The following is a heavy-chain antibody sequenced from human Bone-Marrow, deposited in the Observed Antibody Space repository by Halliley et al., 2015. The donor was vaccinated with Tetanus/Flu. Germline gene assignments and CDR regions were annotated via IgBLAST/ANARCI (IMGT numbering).Heavy chain of an antibody. Sequence: QVQLVQSGAEVKKPGASVKVSCKASGYTFSSNYLHWGRQAPGQGLGWMGVINPSTDGTTYAPKFQGRIPMTTETPTTTVYLELSNLRSEFSAVYCCATNTWFDPRAQGTLVTVSS. CDR2: INPSTDGT. J-gene: IGHJ5*02. CDR3: ATNTWFDP. CDR1: GYTFSSNY. V-gene: IGHV1-46*01.